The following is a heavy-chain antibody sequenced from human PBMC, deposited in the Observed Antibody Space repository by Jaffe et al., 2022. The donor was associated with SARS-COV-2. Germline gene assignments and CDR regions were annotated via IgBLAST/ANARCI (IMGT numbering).Heavy chain of an antibody. J-gene: IGHJ6*02. CDR1: GFTFSSYA. D-gene: IGHD2-8*01. CDR3: ARDPQYDYYYYYGMDV. V-gene: IGHV3-30-3*01. Sequence: QVQLVESGGGVVQPGRSLRLSCAASGFTFSSYAMHWVRQAPGKGLEWVAVISYDGSNKYYADSVKGRFTISRDNSKNTLYLQMNSLRAEDTAVYYCARDPQYDYYYYYGMDVWGQGTTVTVSS. CDR2: ISYDGSNK.